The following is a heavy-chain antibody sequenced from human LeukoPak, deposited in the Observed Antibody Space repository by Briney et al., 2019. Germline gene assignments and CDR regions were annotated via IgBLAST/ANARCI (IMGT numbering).Heavy chain of an antibody. V-gene: IGHV3-53*01. Sequence: GSLRLSCPASGFSFRTYYMSWVRQVPGKGLEWVSVIYSGGTIRYADSVKGRFTFSRDNFKDTLNLQMNSLRADDTAVYYCVRAVNHSFYSDSSGYYGDAFDVWGQGTVVTVSS. CDR2: IYSGGTI. CDR3: VRAVNHSFYSDSSGYYGDAFDV. D-gene: IGHD3-22*01. CDR1: GFSFRTYY. J-gene: IGHJ3*01.